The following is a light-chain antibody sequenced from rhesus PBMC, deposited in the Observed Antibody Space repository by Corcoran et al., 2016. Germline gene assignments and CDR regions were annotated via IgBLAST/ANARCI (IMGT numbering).Light chain of an antibody. CDR1: SSDIGGYNY. CDR3: CSYTTSSTYI. Sequence: QSAPTQPPSVSGAPGQSVTISCTGPSSDIGGYNYVSWYQQHPGKAPKLMIYGVSNRPSGVSDRFSGSKSVNTASLTISGLQAEDEAAYYCCSYTTSSTYIFGAGTRLTVL. CDR2: GVS. V-gene: IGLV2S7*01. J-gene: IGLJ1*01.